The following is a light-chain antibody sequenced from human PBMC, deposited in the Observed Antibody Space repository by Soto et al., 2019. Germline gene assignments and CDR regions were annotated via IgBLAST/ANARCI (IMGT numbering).Light chain of an antibody. Sequence: EVVLTQSPATLSLSPVARATLSCRASQSVFGTYLAWYQQKPGQAPRLLIYGASRRATGVPDRFSGSGSGTDFTLTISRLEPEDFAVYSCQQYGSSPLTFGGGTKVDIK. J-gene: IGKJ4*01. CDR3: QQYGSSPLT. CDR2: GAS. CDR1: QSVFGTY. V-gene: IGKV3-20*01.